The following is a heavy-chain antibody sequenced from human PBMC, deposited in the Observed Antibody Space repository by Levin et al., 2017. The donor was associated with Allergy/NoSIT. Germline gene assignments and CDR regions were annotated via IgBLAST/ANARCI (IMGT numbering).Heavy chain of an antibody. Sequence: GGSLRLSCAASGFTFSSYWMSWVRQAPGKGLEWVANIKQDGSEKYYVDSVKGRFTISRDNAKNSLYLQMNSLRAEDTAVYYCARDIFSTVTTDYYYGMDGWGQGTTVTVSS. CDR1: GFTFSSYW. CDR3: ARDIFSTVTTDYYYGMDG. CDR2: IKQDGSEK. D-gene: IGHD4-17*01. V-gene: IGHV3-7*01. J-gene: IGHJ6*02.